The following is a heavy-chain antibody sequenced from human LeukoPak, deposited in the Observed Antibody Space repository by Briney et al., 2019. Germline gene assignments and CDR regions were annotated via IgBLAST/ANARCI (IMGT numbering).Heavy chain of an antibody. CDR1: GYTLTGYY. CDR2: INPNSGGT. J-gene: IGHJ4*02. V-gene: IGHV1-2*06. CDR3: ARDADYGDYRFDY. D-gene: IGHD4-17*01. Sequence: ASVKVSCKASGYTLTGYYMHWVRQAPGQGLEWMGRINPNSGGTNYAQKFQGRVTMTRDTSISTAYMELSRLRSDDTAVYYCARDADYGDYRFDYWGQGTLVTVSS.